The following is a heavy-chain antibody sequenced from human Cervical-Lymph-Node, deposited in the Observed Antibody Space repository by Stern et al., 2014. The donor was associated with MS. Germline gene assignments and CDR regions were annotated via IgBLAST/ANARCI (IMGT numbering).Heavy chain of an antibody. J-gene: IGHJ4*02. V-gene: IGHV5-51*01. CDR2: IYSGDSET. D-gene: IGHD1-14*01. Sequence: EVQLVESGAELIRPGESLKISCKGSGYKFSIYWIAWVRQTPGKGLEWIGIIYSGDSETSNRPSLPSHVTMSRDTTTSTAYLQWSSLNASATAMYFCARQTTAWASGVWGQGTLVTVSS. CDR3: ARQTTAWASGV. CDR1: GYKFSIYW.